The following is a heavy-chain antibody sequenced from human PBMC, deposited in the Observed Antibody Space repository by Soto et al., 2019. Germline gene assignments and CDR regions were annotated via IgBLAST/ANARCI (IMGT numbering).Heavy chain of an antibody. CDR2: IKQDGSEK. Sequence: EVQLVESGGGLVQPGGSLRLSCAASGFTFSSYWMSWVRQAPGKGLEWVANIKQDGSEKYYVDFVKGRFTISRDNAKNSLYLQMNSLRAEDTAVYYCARVFAPQYSSSSGGIFDYWGQGTLVTVSS. D-gene: IGHD6-6*01. CDR1: GFTFSSYW. V-gene: IGHV3-7*01. J-gene: IGHJ4*02. CDR3: ARVFAPQYSSSSGGIFDY.